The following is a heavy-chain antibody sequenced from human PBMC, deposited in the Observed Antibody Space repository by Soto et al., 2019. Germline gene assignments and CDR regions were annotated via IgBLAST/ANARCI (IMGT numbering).Heavy chain of an antibody. D-gene: IGHD5-12*01. CDR1: GGFFSTNC. V-gene: IGHV4-34*01. J-gene: IGHJ4*02. CDR2: IDNRGRT. CDR3: ARKGVEATWGAINF. Sequence: SETLSLTCAVHGGFFSTNCWMWIRQPPGKGLEWIGEIDNRGRTNYHPSLKSRVTVALDTSKSQVSLKLTSVTAADTAVYYCARKGVEATWGAINFWGQATLVIVSS.